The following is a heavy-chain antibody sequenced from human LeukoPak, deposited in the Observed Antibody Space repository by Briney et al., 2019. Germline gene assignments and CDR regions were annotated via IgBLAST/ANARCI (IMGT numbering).Heavy chain of an antibody. CDR2: IRYDGSNK. CDR1: GFTFSSYG. Sequence: GGSLRLSCAASGFTFSSYGMHWVRQAPGKGLEWVAFIRYDGSNKYYADSVKGRFTISRDNSKNTLYLQMNSLRAEDTAVYYCAKVPPPYCSSTSCKGYYYYVDVWGKGTTVTVSS. J-gene: IGHJ6*03. CDR3: AKVPPPYCSSTSCKGYYYYVDV. V-gene: IGHV3-30*02. D-gene: IGHD2-2*01.